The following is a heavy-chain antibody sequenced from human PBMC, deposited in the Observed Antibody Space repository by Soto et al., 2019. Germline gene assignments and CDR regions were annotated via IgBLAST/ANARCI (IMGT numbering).Heavy chain of an antibody. CDR1: GGSISSSSYF. CDR3: ARHPSDFWFYP. J-gene: IGHJ5*02. Sequence: QLQLQESGPGLVKPSETLSLTCSVSGGSISSSSYFWGWIRQPPGKGLEWIGSIYYSGSTYYNPSLKSRVTVSVDTSKNQFSLKLSSVTAADTAVYYCARHPSDFWFYPCGQGTLVNVSS. CDR2: IYYSGST. V-gene: IGHV4-39*01. D-gene: IGHD2-21*02.